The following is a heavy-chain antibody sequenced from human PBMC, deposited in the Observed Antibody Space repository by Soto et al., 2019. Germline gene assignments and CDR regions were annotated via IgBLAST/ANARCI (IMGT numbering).Heavy chain of an antibody. CDR1: GFTFSSYA. CDR3: AKGYCSGGSCYSGDYFSFDY. CDR2: ISGSGGST. D-gene: IGHD2-15*01. Sequence: GGSLRLSCAASGFTFSSYAMSWVRQAPGKGLEWVSAISGSGGSTYYADSVKGRFTISRDNSKNTLYLQMNSLRAEDTAVYYCAKGYCSGGSCYSGDYFSFDYWGQGTLVTVSS. J-gene: IGHJ4*02. V-gene: IGHV3-23*01.